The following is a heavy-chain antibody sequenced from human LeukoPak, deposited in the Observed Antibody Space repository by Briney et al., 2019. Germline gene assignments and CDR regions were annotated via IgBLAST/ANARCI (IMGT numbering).Heavy chain of an antibody. D-gene: IGHD3-22*01. CDR1: GFTFSSYG. Sequence: GGSLRLSCAASGFTFSSYGMHWVRQAPGKGLEWVAFIRYDGSNKYYADSVKGRFTISRDNSKNTLYLQMNSLRAEDTAVYYCAKEAKPPGNYYDSSGYYYDYWGQGTLVTVSS. J-gene: IGHJ4*02. CDR3: AKEAKPPGNYYDSSGYYYDY. CDR2: IRYDGSNK. V-gene: IGHV3-30*02.